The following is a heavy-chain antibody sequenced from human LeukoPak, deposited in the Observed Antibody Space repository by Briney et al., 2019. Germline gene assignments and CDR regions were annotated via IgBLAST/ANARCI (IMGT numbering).Heavy chain of an antibody. CDR2: IKSKTDGGTT. Sequence: GGSLRLSCAASGFTFNYVWMNWVRQAPGKGLEWVGRIKSKTDGGTTDYAAPVKGRFTISRDDSKNTLYLQMNSLKIEDTAVYYCTTERYSGSYFQRAFDIWGQGTVVTVSS. J-gene: IGHJ3*02. CDR3: TTERYSGSYFQRAFDI. V-gene: IGHV3-15*07. CDR1: GFTFNYVW. D-gene: IGHD1-26*01.